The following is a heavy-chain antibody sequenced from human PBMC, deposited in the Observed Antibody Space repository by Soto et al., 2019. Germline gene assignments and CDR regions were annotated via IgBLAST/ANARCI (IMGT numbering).Heavy chain of an antibody. CDR2: ISGSGGST. CDR1: GFTFSSYA. Sequence: GGSLRLSCAASGFTFSSYAMSWVRQAPGKGLEWVSAISGSGGSTYYADSVKGRFTISRDNSKNTLYLQMNSLRAEDTAVYYCAKAGDFNSTVVTLYYYYYGMDVWGQGTTVTVSS. V-gene: IGHV3-23*01. J-gene: IGHJ6*02. CDR3: AKAGDFNSTVVTLYYYYYGMDV. D-gene: IGHD4-17*01.